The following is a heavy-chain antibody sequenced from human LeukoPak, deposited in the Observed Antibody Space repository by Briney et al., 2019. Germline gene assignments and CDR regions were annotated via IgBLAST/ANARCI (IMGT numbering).Heavy chain of an antibody. CDR1: GGSISSYY. Sequence: SETLSLTCTVSGGSISSYYWSWIRQPPGKGLEWIGYIYYSGSTNYNPSLKSRVTISVDTSKNQFSLKLSSVTAADTAVYYCPTQTTSRSLPFDYWGQGTLVTVSS. J-gene: IGHJ4*02. CDR2: IYYSGST. D-gene: IGHD1-1*01. CDR3: PTQTTSRSLPFDY. V-gene: IGHV4-59*01.